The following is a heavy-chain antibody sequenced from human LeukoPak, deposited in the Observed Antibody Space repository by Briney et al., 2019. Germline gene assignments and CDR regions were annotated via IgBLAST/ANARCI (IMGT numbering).Heavy chain of an antibody. CDR2: IYYSGST. V-gene: IGHV4-59*08. CDR3: AGTAQPHNWFDP. J-gene: IGHJ5*02. Sequence: SETLSLTCTVSGGSISSYYLRWIRQPPGKGLEWIGYIYYSGSTNYNPSLKSRVTISVATSKNQFSLKLSSVTAADTAVYYCAGTAQPHNWFDPCGQGTLVTVSS. CDR1: GGSISSYY. D-gene: IGHD2-2*01.